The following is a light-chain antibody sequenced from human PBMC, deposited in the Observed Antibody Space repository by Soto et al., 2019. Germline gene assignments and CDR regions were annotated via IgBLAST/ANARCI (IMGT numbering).Light chain of an antibody. CDR1: QGISSY. CDR2: AAS. V-gene: IGKV1-9*01. J-gene: IGKJ1*01. Sequence: IQLTQSPSSLSASVGDRVTITCRASQGISSYLAWYQQKPGKAPKLLIYAASTLQSGVPSRFSGSGSGTGFTLPISSLQPEDFATYYCQQLNSYPWTFGQGTKVEIK. CDR3: QQLNSYPWT.